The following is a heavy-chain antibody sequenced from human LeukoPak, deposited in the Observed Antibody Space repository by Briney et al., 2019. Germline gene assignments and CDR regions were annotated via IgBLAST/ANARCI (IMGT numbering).Heavy chain of an antibody. D-gene: IGHD3-10*01. CDR3: ARIGGSGTYWDY. Sequence: GGSLRLSCAASGFTFSDYWMSWVRQAPGKGLEWVANIKYHGSDEHYVDSVRGRFTISRDNAKNSLFLQMNSLRAEDTAVYYCARIGGSGTYWDYWGQGTLVTVSS. CDR2: IKYHGSDE. CDR1: GFTFSDYW. V-gene: IGHV3-7*01. J-gene: IGHJ4*02.